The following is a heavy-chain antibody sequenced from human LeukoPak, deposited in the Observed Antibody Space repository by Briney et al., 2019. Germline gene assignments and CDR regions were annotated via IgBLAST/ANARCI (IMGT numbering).Heavy chain of an antibody. CDR3: ARDERRYCSDSSCYPGDY. J-gene: IGHJ4*02. Sequence: PGGSLRLSCAASGFTFSDYYMSWIRQAPGKGLEWVSYISSSGSTIYYSDSVKGRFTISRDNAKNSVYLQIDSLRAEDTAVYYCARDERRYCSDSSCYPGDYWGQGTLVTVSS. CDR1: GFTFSDYY. V-gene: IGHV3-11*01. CDR2: ISSSGSTI. D-gene: IGHD2-2*01.